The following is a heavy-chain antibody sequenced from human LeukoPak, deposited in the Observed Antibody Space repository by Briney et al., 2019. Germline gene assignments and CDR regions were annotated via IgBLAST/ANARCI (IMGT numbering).Heavy chain of an antibody. D-gene: IGHD2-8*01. Sequence: ASVKVSCKASGYTFTGYYMHWVRQAPGQGLEWMGWINPNSGGTNYAQKFQGRVTMTRDTSISTAYMELSRLRSDDTAVYYCARGWADIVLMVYASVPYYYMDVWGKGTTVTVSS. V-gene: IGHV1-2*02. CDR2: INPNSGGT. CDR3: ARGWADIVLMVYASVPYYYMDV. CDR1: GYTFTGYY. J-gene: IGHJ6*03.